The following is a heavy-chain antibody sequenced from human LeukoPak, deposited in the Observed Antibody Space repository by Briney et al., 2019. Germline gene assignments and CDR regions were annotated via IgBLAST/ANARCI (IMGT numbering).Heavy chain of an antibody. D-gene: IGHD6-25*01. CDR3: ARDGGNRAKYYYGMDV. J-gene: IGHJ6*02. V-gene: IGHV3-74*01. CDR1: GLTFSSHW. Sequence: GGSLRLSCAASGLTFSSHWMHWVRQAPGKGLVWVSRITNDGSSTTYADSVKGRFTISRGNSKNTLYLQMNSLRAEDTAVYYCARDGGNRAKYYYGMDVWGQGTTVTGSS. CDR2: ITNDGSST.